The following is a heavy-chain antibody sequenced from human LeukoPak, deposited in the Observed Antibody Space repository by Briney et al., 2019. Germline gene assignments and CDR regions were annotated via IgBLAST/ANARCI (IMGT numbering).Heavy chain of an antibody. CDR3: VISSTGRGGMDD. Sequence: GGSLRLSCAASGFTFSSFWMIWVRQAPGKGLEWVANIKYDGSDKYYVDSVKGRSTISRDNAENSLYLQMNSLRVDDTAVYYCVISSTGRGGMDDWGKGTTVIVSS. CDR1: GFTFSSFW. D-gene: IGHD1-14*01. V-gene: IGHV3-7*03. J-gene: IGHJ6*04. CDR2: IKYDGSDK.